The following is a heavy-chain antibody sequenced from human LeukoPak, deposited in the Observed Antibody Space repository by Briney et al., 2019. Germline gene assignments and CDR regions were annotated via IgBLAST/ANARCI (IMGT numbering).Heavy chain of an antibody. Sequence: ASVKVSCKASGYTFTSYDINWVRQATGQGLEWMGWMNPNSGNTGYAQKFQGRVTITRNTSISTAYMELCSLRSEDTAVYYCARGVRIVVVPAAIANWYYFDYWGQGTLVTVSS. D-gene: IGHD2-2*01. V-gene: IGHV1-8*03. CDR3: ARGVRIVVVPAAIANWYYFDY. CDR1: GYTFTSYD. CDR2: MNPNSGNT. J-gene: IGHJ4*02.